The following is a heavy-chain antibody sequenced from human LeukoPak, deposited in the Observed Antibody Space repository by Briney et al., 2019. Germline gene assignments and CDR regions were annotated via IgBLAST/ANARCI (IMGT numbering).Heavy chain of an antibody. CDR3: ERDITNCASQRLIPYFLDL. J-gene: IGHJ5*02. CDR1: GFTFSSYA. V-gene: IGHV3-30*04. D-gene: IGHD6-25*01. CDR2: ISYDGSNK. Sequence: GGSLRLSCAASGFTFSSYAMHWVRQAPGKGLEWVAVISYDGSNKYYADSVKGRFTISRDNSKNTLYLQMNSLRAEDTAVYYCERDITNCASQRLIPYFLDLWGQGTLLRVS.